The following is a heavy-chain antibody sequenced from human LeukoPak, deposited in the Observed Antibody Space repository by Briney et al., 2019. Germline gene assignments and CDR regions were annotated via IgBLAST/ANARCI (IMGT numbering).Heavy chain of an antibody. CDR1: GFTVSSNY. CDR2: IYSGGST. Sequence: GGSLRLSCAASGFTVSSNYMSWVRQAPGKGLEWVSVIYSGGSTYYADSVKGRFTISRDNSKNTLYLQMNSLRAEDTAVYYCAKGTRITMVRGVITKFDHWGQGTLVTVSS. J-gene: IGHJ4*02. CDR3: AKGTRITMVRGVITKFDH. V-gene: IGHV3-53*01. D-gene: IGHD3-10*01.